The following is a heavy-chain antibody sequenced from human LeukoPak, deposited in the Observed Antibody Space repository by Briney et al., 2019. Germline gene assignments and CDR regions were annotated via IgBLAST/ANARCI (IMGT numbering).Heavy chain of an antibody. V-gene: IGHV1-8*01. D-gene: IGHD3-22*01. J-gene: IGHJ4*02. Sequence: VASVKVSCKASGYTFTSYDINWVRQATGQGLEWMGWMNPNSGNTGYAQKFQGRVTMTRNTSISTAYMELSSLRSEDTAVYYCARGNPGYYDSSGYPRDYWGQGTLVTVSS. CDR2: MNPNSGNT. CDR3: ARGNPGYYDSSGYPRDY. CDR1: GYTFTSYD.